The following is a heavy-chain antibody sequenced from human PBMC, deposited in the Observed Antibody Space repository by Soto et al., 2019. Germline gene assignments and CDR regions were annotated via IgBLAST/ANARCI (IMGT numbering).Heavy chain of an antibody. CDR3: ASITMVRGVIITGAFDI. J-gene: IGHJ3*02. CDR2: ISGSGGST. Sequence: GGSLRLSCAASGFTFSSYAMSWVRQAPGKGLEWVSAISGSGGSTYYADSVKGRFTISRDNSKNTLYLQMNSLRAEDTAVSYCASITMVRGVIITGAFDIWGQGTMVTVSS. CDR1: GFTFSSYA. V-gene: IGHV3-23*01. D-gene: IGHD3-10*01.